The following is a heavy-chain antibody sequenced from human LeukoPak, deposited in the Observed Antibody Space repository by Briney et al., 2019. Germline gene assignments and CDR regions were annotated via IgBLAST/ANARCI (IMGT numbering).Heavy chain of an antibody. D-gene: IGHD3-9*01. J-gene: IGHJ4*02. CDR2: IYWDDDK. CDR3: AHISTRYDILTGYYPPSYYFDY. Sequence: SGPTLVKPTQTLTLTCTFSGFSLSTSGVSVGWIRQPPGKALEWLALIYWDDDKRYSPSLKSRLTITKDTSKNQVVLTMTNMDPVDTATYYCAHISTRYDILTGYYPPSYYFDYWGQGTLVTVSS. CDR1: GFSLSTSGVS. V-gene: IGHV2-5*02.